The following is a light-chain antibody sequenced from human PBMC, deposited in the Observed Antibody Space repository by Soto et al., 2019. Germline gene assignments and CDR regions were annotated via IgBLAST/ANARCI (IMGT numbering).Light chain of an antibody. Sequence: EVVMTQFPATLSVSPGGRATLSCRASQSLSTNLAWYQQRPGQAPRLLIHDASARATGIPGRFSGSGSGTEFTLTISSLQSEDSAIYYCQQYEASPWTFGQGTKLEIK. V-gene: IGKV3-15*01. CDR1: QSLSTN. CDR3: QQYEASPWT. CDR2: DAS. J-gene: IGKJ1*01.